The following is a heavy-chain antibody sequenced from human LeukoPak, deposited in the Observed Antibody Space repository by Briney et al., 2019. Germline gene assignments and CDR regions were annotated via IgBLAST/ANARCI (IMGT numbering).Heavy chain of an antibody. D-gene: IGHD2-15*01. CDR1: GFTFSDYN. V-gene: IGHV3-11*01. CDR2: ISRSGSTK. Sequence: PGGSLRLSCAASGFTFSDYNMRWIRQAPGKGLEWVSSISRSGSTKYYADSVRGRFTISRDNAKNSLFLQMNSLRAEDTAVYYCARVLRYCSGGNCYSGGLGYMDVWGKGTTVTISS. J-gene: IGHJ6*03. CDR3: ARVLRYCSGGNCYSGGLGYMDV.